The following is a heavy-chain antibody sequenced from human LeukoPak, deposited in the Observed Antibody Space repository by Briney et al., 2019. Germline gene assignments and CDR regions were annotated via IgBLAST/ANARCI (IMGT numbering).Heavy chain of an antibody. Sequence: PGGSLRLSCAASGFTFSSYSMNWVRQAPGKGLEWVSSISSSSSYIYYADSVKGRFTISRDNAKNSLYLQMNSLRAEDTAVYYCAREYSSGWYLSRRLDYWGQGTLVTVSS. CDR3: AREYSSGWYLSRRLDY. V-gene: IGHV3-21*01. CDR2: ISSSSSYI. CDR1: GFTFSSYS. J-gene: IGHJ4*02. D-gene: IGHD6-19*01.